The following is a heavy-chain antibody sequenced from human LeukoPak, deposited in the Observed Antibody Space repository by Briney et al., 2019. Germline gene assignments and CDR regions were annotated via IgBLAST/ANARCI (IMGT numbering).Heavy chain of an antibody. Sequence: ASVKVSCKASGYTFTSYYMHWVRQAPGQGLEWMGIINPSGGSTSYAQKFQGRVTMTRDMSTNTVYMELSSLRSEDTAVYYCARESDYGGNYYYFDYWGQGTLVTVSS. D-gene: IGHD4-23*01. CDR1: GYTFTSYY. J-gene: IGHJ4*02. V-gene: IGHV1-46*01. CDR3: ARESDYGGNYYYFDY. CDR2: INPSGGST.